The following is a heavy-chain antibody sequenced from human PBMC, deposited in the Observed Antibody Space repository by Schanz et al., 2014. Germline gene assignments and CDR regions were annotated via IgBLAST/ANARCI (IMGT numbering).Heavy chain of an antibody. CDR1: GYTFTSYG. CDR2: ISAYNGNT. J-gene: IGHJ4*02. Sequence: QVQLVQSGAEVKKPGASVKVSCKASGYTFTSYGISWVRQAPGQGLEWMGWISAYNGNTKYPQELQGRVTMTTDTSASTVYMELSSLRSEDTAVYSCARGIGGYGANNYFDYWGQGTLVAVSS. D-gene: IGHD5-12*01. CDR3: ARGIGGYGANNYFDY. V-gene: IGHV1-18*01.